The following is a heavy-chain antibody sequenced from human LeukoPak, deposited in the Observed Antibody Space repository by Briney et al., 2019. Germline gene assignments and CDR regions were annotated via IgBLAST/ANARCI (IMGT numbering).Heavy chain of an antibody. CDR1: GYTFTVYY. J-gene: IGHJ4*02. D-gene: IGHD4-23*01. Sequence: ASVKVSYKASGYTFTVYYMHWVRQAPGQGLEWMGWINPNSGGTNYAQKFQDRVTMSRDTSISTAYMELSRLRSDDTAVYYCARMGTVATPGWGQGTLVTVSS. CDR2: INPNSGGT. CDR3: ARMGTVATPG. V-gene: IGHV1-2*02.